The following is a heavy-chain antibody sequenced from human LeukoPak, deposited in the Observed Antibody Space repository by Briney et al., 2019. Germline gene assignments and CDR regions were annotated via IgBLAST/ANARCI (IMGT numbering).Heavy chain of an antibody. D-gene: IGHD6-25*01. Sequence: PGGSLRLSCAASGFSFSTYNMNWVRQAPGKGLEWISFITSGSDTINYADFVKGPFTVSRENARNSLYLQMSSLRAEDTAVYSCARDVGIPSAAPDYYYYYYMDVWGIGTTVTVSS. J-gene: IGHJ6*03. V-gene: IGHV3-48*04. CDR2: ITSGSDTI. CDR1: GFSFSTYN. CDR3: ARDVGIPSAAPDYYYYYYMDV.